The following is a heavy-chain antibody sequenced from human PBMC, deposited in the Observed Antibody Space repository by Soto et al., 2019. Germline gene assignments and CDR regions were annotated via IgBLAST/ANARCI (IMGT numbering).Heavy chain of an antibody. CDR1: GYSFTTYG. Sequence: QVPLVQSGGEVKKPGASVKVSCKTSGYSFTTYGISWVRQAPGQGLEWMGWISAYNGNTNYAQKLQGRVTMTTDTSTSTAYRELRSLRSDDTAVYYCAREGPAPYYYYGMDVWGQGSTVTVSS. J-gene: IGHJ6*02. V-gene: IGHV1-18*01. CDR2: ISAYNGNT. CDR3: AREGPAPYYYYGMDV.